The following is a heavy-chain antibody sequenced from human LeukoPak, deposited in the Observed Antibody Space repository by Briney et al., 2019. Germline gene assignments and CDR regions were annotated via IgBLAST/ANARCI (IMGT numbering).Heavy chain of an antibody. CDR3: ARSRGGYNFDY. CDR2: IYYSGST. D-gene: IGHD5-24*01. Sequence: PSETLSLTCTVSGGSISSYYWSWIRQPPGKGLEWIGYIYYSGSTNYNPSLKSRVTISVDTSKNQFSLKLSSVTAADTAVYYCARSRGGYNFDYWGQGTLVTVSS. V-gene: IGHV4-59*01. CDR1: GGSISSYY. J-gene: IGHJ4*02.